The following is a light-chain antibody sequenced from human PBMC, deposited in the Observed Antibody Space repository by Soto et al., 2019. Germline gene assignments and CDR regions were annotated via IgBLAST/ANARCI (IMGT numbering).Light chain of an antibody. J-gene: IGKJ1*01. Sequence: EIVMTQSPATLSVSPGERATLSCRASQSVSSNLAWYQQKPGQAPRLLIYDTFTRATGIPARFSGSGSGTEFTLTISSLQSEDFAVYYCQHYNNWPRTFGQGTKVEIK. CDR3: QHYNNWPRT. V-gene: IGKV3D-15*01. CDR1: QSVSSN. CDR2: DTF.